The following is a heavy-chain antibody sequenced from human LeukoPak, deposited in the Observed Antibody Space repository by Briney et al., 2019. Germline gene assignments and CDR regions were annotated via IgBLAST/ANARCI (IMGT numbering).Heavy chain of an antibody. J-gene: IGHJ4*02. CDR3: AKDSPSRTATTEVPVDY. CDR1: GLTFSNYA. D-gene: IGHD5-24*01. Sequence: GGSLRLSCAASGLTFSNYAMTWVRQAPGKGLEWVSSISAGGGSTYYADSVKGRFTISRDNSKNTLYLQMNSLRAEDTAVYYCAKDSPSRTATTEVPVDYWGQGTLVTVSS. V-gene: IGHV3-23*01. CDR2: ISAGGGST.